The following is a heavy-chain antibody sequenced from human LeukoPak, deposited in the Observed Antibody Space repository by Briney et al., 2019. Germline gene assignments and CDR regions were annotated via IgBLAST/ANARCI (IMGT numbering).Heavy chain of an antibody. CDR1: GVSISNYY. CDR3: ARDRLAAAGNYYYYGLDV. V-gene: IGHV4-59*01. D-gene: IGHD6-13*01. Sequence: SQTLSLTCTVSGVSISNYYWSWIRQPPGKGQDWVGYIYYTGSTKYNPSLNSRVTISVDTSKNQFSLELRSVTAADTAVYYCARDRLAAAGNYYYYGLDVWGQGTTVTVSS. J-gene: IGHJ6*02. CDR2: IYYTGST.